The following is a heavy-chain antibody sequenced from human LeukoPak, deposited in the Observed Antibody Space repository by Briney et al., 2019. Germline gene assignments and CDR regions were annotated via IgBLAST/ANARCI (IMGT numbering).Heavy chain of an antibody. CDR3: AKADSSGWPFDY. Sequence: GRSLRLSCAASGFTFSSYGMHWVRQAPGKGLEWVAVISYDGSNKYYADSVKGRFTISRDNSKNTLFLQMNSLRAEDTAVYYCAKADSSGWPFDYWGQGTLVTVSS. CDR1: GFTFSSYG. D-gene: IGHD6-19*01. J-gene: IGHJ4*02. V-gene: IGHV3-30*18. CDR2: ISYDGSNK.